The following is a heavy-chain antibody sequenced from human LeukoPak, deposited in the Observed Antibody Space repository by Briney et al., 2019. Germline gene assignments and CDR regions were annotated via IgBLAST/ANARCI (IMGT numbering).Heavy chain of an antibody. V-gene: IGHV4-59*01. Sequence: SETLSLTCTVSGGSISSYYWSWIRQPPGKGLEWIGYIYYGGSTNYNPSLKSRVTISVDTSKNQFSLKLSSVTAADTAVYYCARGPDINDYWGQGTLVTVSS. CDR3: ARGPDINDY. CDR2: IYYGGST. CDR1: GGSISSYY. D-gene: IGHD5-12*01. J-gene: IGHJ4*02.